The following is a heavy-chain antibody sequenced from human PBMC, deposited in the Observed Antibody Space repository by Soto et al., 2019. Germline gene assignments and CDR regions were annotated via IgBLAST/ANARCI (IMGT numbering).Heavy chain of an antibody. D-gene: IGHD3-22*01. Sequence: VASVKVSCKASGGTFSSYAISWVRQAPGQGLEWMGGIIPIFGTANYAQKFQGRVTITADESTSTAYMELSSLRSEDTAVYYCARDSGYYDSSGYFDYWGQGTLVTVSS. CDR3: ARDSGYYDSSGYFDY. CDR1: GGTFSSYA. V-gene: IGHV1-69*13. CDR2: IIPIFGTA. J-gene: IGHJ4*02.